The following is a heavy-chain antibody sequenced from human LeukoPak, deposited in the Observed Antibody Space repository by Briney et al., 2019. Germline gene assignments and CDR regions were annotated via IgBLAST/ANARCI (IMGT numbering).Heavy chain of an antibody. Sequence: GGSLRLSCAASGFTFSSYGMSWVRQAPGKGLEWVPAISGSGGSTYYADSVKGRFTISRDNSKNTLYLQMNSLRAEDTAIYYCAKRSAESSGYFDSWGQGTLVTVSS. V-gene: IGHV3-23*01. D-gene: IGHD6-19*01. J-gene: IGHJ4*02. CDR1: GFTFSSYG. CDR2: ISGSGGST. CDR3: AKRSAESSGYFDS.